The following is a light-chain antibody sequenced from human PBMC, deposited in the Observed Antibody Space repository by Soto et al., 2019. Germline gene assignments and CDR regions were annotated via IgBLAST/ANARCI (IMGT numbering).Light chain of an antibody. CDR2: EVT. CDR3: SSFAGGGNPVL. V-gene: IGLV2-8*01. J-gene: IGLJ2*01. CDR1: SSDVGGYNY. Sequence: QSALTQPPSASGSLGQSVTISCTGTSSDVGGYNYVSWHQQHPGKAPKVMIYEVTKRPPGVPDRFSGSKSGNMASLTVSGLHAEDEADYYCSSFAGGGNPVLFGGGTKLTVL.